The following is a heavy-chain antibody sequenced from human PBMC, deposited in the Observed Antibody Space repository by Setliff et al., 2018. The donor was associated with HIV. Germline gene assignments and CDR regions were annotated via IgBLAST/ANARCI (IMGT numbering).Heavy chain of an antibody. V-gene: IGHV1-46*01. J-gene: IGHJ5*02. D-gene: IGHD3-22*01. CDR2: INPSAVT. CDR1: GYTFSNYH. Sequence: ASVKVSCKASGYTFSNYHIHWVRQAPGQGLEWMGIINPSAVTSYGQKFQGRLTVTRDTSTSTVYMDLSSLRSEDTAVYYCAKCSEMLGTPATSSGYYCGWFDPWGQGTLVTVSS. CDR3: AKCSEMLGTPATSSGYYCGWFDP.